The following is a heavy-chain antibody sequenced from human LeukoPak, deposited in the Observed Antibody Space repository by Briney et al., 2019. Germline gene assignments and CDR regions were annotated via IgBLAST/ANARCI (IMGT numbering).Heavy chain of an antibody. J-gene: IGHJ4*02. CDR1: GYTFTSYG. CDR2: ISAYNGNT. D-gene: IGHD5-18*01. Sequence: ASVKVSCKASGYTFTSYGISWVRQAPGQGLEWMGWISAYNGNTNYAQKPQGRVTMTTDTSTSTAYMELRSLRSDDTAVYYCARDEYSYGACDYWGQGTLVTVSS. CDR3: ARDEYSYGACDY. V-gene: IGHV1-18*04.